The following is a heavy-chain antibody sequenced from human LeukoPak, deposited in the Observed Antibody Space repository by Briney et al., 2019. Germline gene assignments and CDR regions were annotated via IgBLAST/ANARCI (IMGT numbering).Heavy chain of an antibody. CDR1: RLIVSGNY. CDR2: IYSGGST. J-gene: IGHJ3*02. V-gene: IGHV3-66*01. CDR3: ARGRIMIMFGGAVPNAFDI. Sequence: GGSLRLSSAPSRLIVSGNYMSGVRQAPGRRLERVSVIYSGGSTYYADSVKDRFTISRDNSNNTLYLQMNSLRAEDTAVYYCARGRIMIMFGGAVPNAFDIWGQGTMVTVSS. D-gene: IGHD3-16*01.